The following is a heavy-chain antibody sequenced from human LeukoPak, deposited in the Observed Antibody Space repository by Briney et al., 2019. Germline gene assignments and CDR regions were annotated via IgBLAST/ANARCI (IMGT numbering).Heavy chain of an antibody. V-gene: IGHV1-18*01. Sequence: ASVTVSCKASGYTFTSYGISWVRQAPGQGLEWMGWISAYNGNTNYAQKLQGRVTMTTDTSTSTAYIELRSLRSDDTAVYYCARDAVDYYDSSGYYYVSVFDYWGQGTLVTVSS. D-gene: IGHD3-22*01. CDR1: GYTFTSYG. CDR2: ISAYNGNT. CDR3: ARDAVDYYDSSGYYYVSVFDY. J-gene: IGHJ4*02.